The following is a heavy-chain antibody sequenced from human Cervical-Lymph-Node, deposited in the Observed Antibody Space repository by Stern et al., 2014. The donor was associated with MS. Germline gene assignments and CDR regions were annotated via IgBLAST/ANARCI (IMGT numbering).Heavy chain of an antibody. CDR2: IIPMFGIA. V-gene: IGHV1-69*01. J-gene: IGHJ4*02. D-gene: IGHD3-16*02. CDR1: GGTISNYI. Sequence: QMQLVQSGAEVKKPGSSVKVSCKASGGTISNYIIGWVRQAPGQGLEWMGGIIPMFGIANYAEKFQARVTITADESTRTAYMDRSSRRSEDTAVYYWARATSDYIWGTYRFLDSGGQGTLVIVSS. CDR3: ARATSDYIWGTYRFLDS.